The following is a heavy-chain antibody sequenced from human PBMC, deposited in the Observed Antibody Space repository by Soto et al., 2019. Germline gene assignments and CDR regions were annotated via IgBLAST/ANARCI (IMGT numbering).Heavy chain of an antibody. J-gene: IGHJ4*02. V-gene: IGHV1-3*04. CDR2: INTGKGNT. CDR1: GYTFTTYA. CDR3: ARVSKLVLSRFIDA. Sequence: GASVKVSCKACGYTFTTYAIHWVRQAPGQRPEWMGWINTGKGNTRYSQKFQGRVTFARDTLATTVYLELSSLKSEDTAVYYCARVSKLVLSRFIDAWGEGSLDPVSS. D-gene: IGHD3-10*02.